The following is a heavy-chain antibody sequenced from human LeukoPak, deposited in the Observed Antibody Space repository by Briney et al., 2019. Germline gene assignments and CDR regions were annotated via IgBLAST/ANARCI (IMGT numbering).Heavy chain of an antibody. V-gene: IGHV3-64*01. D-gene: IGHD6-13*01. CDR2: ISSNGGST. CDR3: ARVFSSSWDYYFDY. CDR1: GFTFSSYA. J-gene: IGHJ4*02. Sequence: PGGSLRLSCAASGFTFSSYAMHWVRQAPGQGMEYVSVISSNGGSTSYANSVKGRFTISRDNSKNTLYLQMGSLRAEDMAVYYCARVFSSSWDYYFDYWGQGTLVTVSS.